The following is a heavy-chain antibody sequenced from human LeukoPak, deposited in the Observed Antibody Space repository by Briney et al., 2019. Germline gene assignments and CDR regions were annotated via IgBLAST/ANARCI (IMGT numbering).Heavy chain of an antibody. Sequence: PSETLSLTCTVSGGSISSSSYYWGWIRQPPGKGLEWIGSIYYSGSTYYNPSLKSRVTISVDTSKNQFSLKLSSVTAADTAVFYCARHGRWLQSVDYWGQGTLVTVSS. CDR1: GGSISSSSYY. J-gene: IGHJ4*02. CDR2: IYYSGST. V-gene: IGHV4-39*01. D-gene: IGHD5-24*01. CDR3: ARHGRWLQSVDY.